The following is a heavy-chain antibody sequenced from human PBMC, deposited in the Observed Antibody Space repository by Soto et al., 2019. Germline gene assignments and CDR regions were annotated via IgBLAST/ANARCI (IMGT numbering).Heavy chain of an antibody. J-gene: IGHJ6*02. Sequence: GGSLRLSCAASGFTFSSYAMSWVRQAPGKGLEWVSAISGSGSSTYYADSVKGRFTISRDNSKNTLYLQMNSLRDEDTAVYYCARKHTYYYDSSGRMDVWGQGTTVTVSS. D-gene: IGHD3-22*01. V-gene: IGHV3-23*01. CDR2: ISGSGSST. CDR3: ARKHTYYYDSSGRMDV. CDR1: GFTFSSYA.